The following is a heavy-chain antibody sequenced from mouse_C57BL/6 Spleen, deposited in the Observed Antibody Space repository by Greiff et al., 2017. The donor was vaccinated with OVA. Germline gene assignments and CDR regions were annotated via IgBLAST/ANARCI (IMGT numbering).Heavy chain of an antibody. CDR1: GLSITTGNYR. J-gene: IGHJ2*01. V-gene: IGHV3-5*01. CDR2: IYYSGTI. D-gene: IGHD2-4*01. CDR3: AREVIYYDYDDGGYFDY. Sequence: EVKVEESGPGLVKPSQTVFLTCTVTGLSITTGNYRWSWIRQFPGNKLEWIGYIYYSGTITYNPSLTSRTTITRDTPKNQFFLEMNSLTAEDTATDYCAREVIYYDYDDGGYFDYWGQGTTLTVSS.